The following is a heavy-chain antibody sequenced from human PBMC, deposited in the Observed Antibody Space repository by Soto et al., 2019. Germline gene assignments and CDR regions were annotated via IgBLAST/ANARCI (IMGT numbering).Heavy chain of an antibody. J-gene: IGHJ4*02. V-gene: IGHV3-23*01. CDR3: AREYRTSSQFDY. Sequence: GGSLRLSCAASGFTSGTYAMSWVRQAPGKGLEWVSSITGSGGTTDYADSVKGRFTISRDTSRNTLYLQMSRLSVDDTAIYYCAREYRTSSQFDYWGQGTLVTSPQ. CDR1: GFTSGTYA. D-gene: IGHD6-6*01. CDR2: ITGSGGTT.